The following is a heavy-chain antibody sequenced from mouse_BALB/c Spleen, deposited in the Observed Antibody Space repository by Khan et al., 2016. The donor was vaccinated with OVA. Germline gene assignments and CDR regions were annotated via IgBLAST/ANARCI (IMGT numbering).Heavy chain of an antibody. CDR2: ISPGSGDT. V-gene: IGHV1-77*01. CDR3: ARKNYFGDTFAY. Sequence: QVQLQESGAELARPGASVKLSCKASGYTFTDYYINWVKQRTGQGLEWIGEISPGSGDTYYNERFKGRVTLTADTSSSTAYMQLSSLTSEASAVYFCARKNYFGDTFAYWGQGTLVTVSA. J-gene: IGHJ3*01. CDR1: GYTFTDYY. D-gene: IGHD1-2*01.